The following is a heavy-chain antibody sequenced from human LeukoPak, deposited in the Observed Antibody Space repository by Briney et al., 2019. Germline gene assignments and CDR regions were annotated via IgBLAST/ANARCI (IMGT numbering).Heavy chain of an antibody. CDR2: ISSSSSYI. D-gene: IGHD6-13*01. Sequence: PGGSLRLSCAASGFTFSSYSMNWVRQAPGKGLEWVSSISSSSSYIYCADSVKGRFTISRDNAKNSLYLQMNSLRAEDTAVYYCARTYSSSWERGGPFDYWGQGTLVTVSS. V-gene: IGHV3-21*01. CDR1: GFTFSSYS. CDR3: ARTYSSSWERGGPFDY. J-gene: IGHJ4*02.